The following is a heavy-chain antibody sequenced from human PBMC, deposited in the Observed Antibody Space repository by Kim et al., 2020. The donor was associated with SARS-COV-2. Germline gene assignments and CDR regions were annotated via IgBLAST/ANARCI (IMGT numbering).Heavy chain of an antibody. CDR1: GGTFSSYA. Sequence: SVKVSCKASGGTFSSYAISWVRQAPGQGLEWMGGIISIFCTANYAQKFQGRVTITADESTGTAYMELSSLRSEDTAVYYCARDRGFGELRFDYWCQGTLVTVSS. J-gene: IGHJ4*02. D-gene: IGHD3-10*01. CDR2: IISIFCTA. CDR3: ARDRGFGELRFDY. V-gene: IGHV1-69*13.